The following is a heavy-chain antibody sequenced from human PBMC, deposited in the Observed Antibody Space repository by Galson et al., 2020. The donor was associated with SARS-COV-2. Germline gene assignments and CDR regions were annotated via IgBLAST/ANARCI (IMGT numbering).Heavy chain of an antibody. D-gene: IGHD6-19*01. CDR1: GFTFSSYA. V-gene: IGHV3-30*04. CDR3: ARGIALAGTFEFDY. Sequence: GGSLRLSCAASGFTFSSYAMHWVRQAPGKGLEWVAVVSYDGTNKYYADSVKGRFTISRDNSKNTLYLQMNSLRGEDTAVFYCARGIALAGTFEFDYWGQGTLVTVSS. J-gene: IGHJ4*02. CDR2: VSYDGTNK.